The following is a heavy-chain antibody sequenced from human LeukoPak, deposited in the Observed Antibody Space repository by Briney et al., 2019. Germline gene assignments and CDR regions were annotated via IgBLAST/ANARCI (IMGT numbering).Heavy chain of an antibody. J-gene: IGHJ3*02. D-gene: IGHD2-2*01. CDR2: IHPGVSDT. CDR3: AIGRHCSSTSCLDGFDI. Sequence: GESLKVSCQGGGDSFTSCWIGWVRQMPGKGLEWLGIIHPGVSDTKYRPSFQGQVTLSADRSISTVYLQWSSLKASDTAMYYCAIGRHCSSTSCLDGFDIWGQGTMVIVSS. V-gene: IGHV5-51*01. CDR1: GDSFTSCW.